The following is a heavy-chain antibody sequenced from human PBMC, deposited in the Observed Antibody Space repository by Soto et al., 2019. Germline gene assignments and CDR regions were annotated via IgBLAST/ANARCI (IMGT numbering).Heavy chain of an antibody. CDR2: INHSGST. CDR3: ARGGPPDGYNYDAFDI. V-gene: IGHV4-34*01. D-gene: IGHD5-12*01. J-gene: IGHJ3*02. Sequence: SETLSLTCAVYGGSFSGYYWSWIRQPPGKGLEWIGEINHSGSTNYNPSLKSRVTISVDTSKNQFSLKLRSVTAADTAVYYCARGGPPDGYNYDAFDIWGQGTMVTVSS. CDR1: GGSFSGYY.